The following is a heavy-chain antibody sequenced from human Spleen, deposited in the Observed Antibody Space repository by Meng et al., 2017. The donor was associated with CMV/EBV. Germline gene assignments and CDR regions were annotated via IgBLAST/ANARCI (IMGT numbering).Heavy chain of an antibody. CDR3: ARMPVPVGYYYYGMDV. CDR2: INSDGSTT. CDR1: GFTFTGYW. Sequence: GESLKISCAASGFTFTGYWMHWVRQVPGKGPVWVSRINSDGSTTTYADSVRGRFTISRDNAKNTLYLQMSSLRAEDTAVYYCARMPVPVGYYYYGMDVWGQGTTVTVSS. V-gene: IGHV3-74*01. J-gene: IGHJ6*02. D-gene: IGHD4-23*01.